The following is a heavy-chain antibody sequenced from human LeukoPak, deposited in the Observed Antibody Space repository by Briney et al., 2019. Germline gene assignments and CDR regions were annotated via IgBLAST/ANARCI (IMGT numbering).Heavy chain of an antibody. D-gene: IGHD1-26*01. CDR1: GFNFDDYS. J-gene: IGHJ4*02. V-gene: IGHV3-20*04. CDR3: ARYTFLGGGYYNYYFDY. Sequence: PGGSLRLSCAASGFNFDDYSMSWVRQVPGKGLEWVSGMTWNGGTTGYADSVKGRFTISRDNAQNSLYLQMSSLRAEDTAVYYCARYTFLGGGYYNYYFDYWGQGTLVPVSS. CDR2: MTWNGGTT.